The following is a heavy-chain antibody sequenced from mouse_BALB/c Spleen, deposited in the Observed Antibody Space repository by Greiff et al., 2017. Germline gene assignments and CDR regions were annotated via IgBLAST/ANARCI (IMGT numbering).Heavy chain of an antibody. V-gene: IGHV5-17*02. CDR1: GFTFSSFG. D-gene: IGHD1-1*01. CDR2: ISSGSSTI. J-gene: IGHJ4*01. CDR3: ARDRYDYYAMDY. Sequence: EVMLVESGGGLVQPGGSRKLSCAASGFTFSSFGMHWVRQAPEKGLEWVAYISSGSSTIYYADTVKGRFTISRDNPKNTLFLQMTSLRSEDTAMYYCARDRYDYYAMDYWGQGTSVTVSS.